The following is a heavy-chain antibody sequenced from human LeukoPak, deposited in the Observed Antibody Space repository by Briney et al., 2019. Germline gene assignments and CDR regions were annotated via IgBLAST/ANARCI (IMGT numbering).Heavy chain of an antibody. CDR1: GFTVSSNY. D-gene: IGHD3-10*01. V-gene: IGHV3-53*01. CDR2: IYSGGST. J-gene: IGHJ3*02. CDR3: ARESFGPRGAFDI. Sequence: GGSLRLSGAASGFTVSSNYMSWVRKAPGKGLEWVSVIYSGGSTYYADSVKGRFTISRDNSKNTLYLQMNSLRAEDTAVYYCARESFGPRGAFDIWGQGTMVTVSS.